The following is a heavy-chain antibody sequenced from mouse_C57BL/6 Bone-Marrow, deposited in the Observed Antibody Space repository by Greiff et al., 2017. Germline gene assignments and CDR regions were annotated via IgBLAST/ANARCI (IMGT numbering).Heavy chain of an antibody. J-gene: IGHJ4*01. V-gene: IGHV5-12*01. Sequence: EVMLVESGGGLVQPGGSLKLSCAASGFTFSDYYMYWVRQTPEKRLEWVAYISNGGGSTYYPDTVKGRFTISRDNAKNTVYLQMSRLKSEDTAMYYCASGGWLLEEFYYAMDYWGQGTSATVSS. CDR1: GFTFSDYY. CDR2: ISNGGGST. CDR3: ASGGWLLEEFYYAMDY. D-gene: IGHD2-3*01.